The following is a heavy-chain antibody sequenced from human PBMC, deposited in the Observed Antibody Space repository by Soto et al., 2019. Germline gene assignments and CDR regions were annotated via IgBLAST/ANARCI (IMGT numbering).Heavy chain of an antibody. Sequence: QVQLVQSGAEVKKPGASVKVSCKASGYTFTSYDINWVRQATGQGLEWMGWMNPNSGNTGYAQKFXGXVXWTRNTSISTAYMALSSLRSEATAVYNCPRERSAAGPGWFDPWGQGTLVTVSS. D-gene: IGHD6-13*01. V-gene: IGHV1-8*01. CDR3: PRERSAAGPGWFDP. CDR2: MNPNSGNT. CDR1: GYTFTSYD. J-gene: IGHJ5*02.